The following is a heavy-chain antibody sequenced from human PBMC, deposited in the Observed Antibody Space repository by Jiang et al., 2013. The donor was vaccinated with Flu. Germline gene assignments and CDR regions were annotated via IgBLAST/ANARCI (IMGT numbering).Heavy chain of an antibody. V-gene: IGHV3-48*03. D-gene: IGHD1-26*01. CDR1: GFTFSGYE. CDR2: INKSGGTI. CDR3: ARDREEGDTDY. Sequence: ASGFTFSGYEMNWVRQAPGKGLEWISFINKSGGTIYYADSVKGRFTISRDNAKNSLYLQMNGLRVEDTAVYYCARDREEGDTDYWGQGTPGHRLL. J-gene: IGHJ4*02.